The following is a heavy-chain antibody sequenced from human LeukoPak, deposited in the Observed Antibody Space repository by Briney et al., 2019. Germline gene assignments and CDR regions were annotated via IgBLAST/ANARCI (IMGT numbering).Heavy chain of an antibody. CDR1: GGTFSSYA. CDR2: IIPIFGTA. D-gene: IGHD2-2*01. J-gene: IGHJ4*02. CDR3: ASEGPLPAANDY. Sequence: SVKVSCKASGGTFSSYAISWVRQAPGQGLEWMGGIIPIFGTANYAQKFQGRVTITADESTSTAYMALSSLRSEDTAVYYCASEGPLPAANDYWGQGTLVTVSS. V-gene: IGHV1-69*13.